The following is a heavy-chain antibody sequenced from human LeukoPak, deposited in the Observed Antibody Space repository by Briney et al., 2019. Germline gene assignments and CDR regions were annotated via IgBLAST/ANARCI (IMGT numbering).Heavy chain of an antibody. CDR2: IYTSVST. CDR3: ARGPSGYHFDC. Sequence: SETLSLTCTVSGGSISSGSYYWSWIRQPAGKGLEWIGRIYTSVSTNYNPSLKSRVTISVDTSKNQFSLKLSSVTAADTAVYYCARGPSGYHFDCWGQGTLVTVSS. CDR1: GGSISSGSYY. D-gene: IGHD3-22*01. J-gene: IGHJ4*02. V-gene: IGHV4-61*02.